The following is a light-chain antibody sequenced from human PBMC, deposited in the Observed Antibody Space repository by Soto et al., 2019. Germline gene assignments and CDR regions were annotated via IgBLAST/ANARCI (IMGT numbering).Light chain of an antibody. CDR2: DVS. Sequence: QSALTQPASVSGSPGQSITISCTGTSSDVGGYNYVSWYQQHPGKAPKLMIYDVSNRTSGVFNRFSGSKSGNTASLTISGLQAEDEADYYCSSYTSSSTLDVFGTGTKLTVL. CDR3: SSYTSSSTLDV. J-gene: IGLJ1*01. CDR1: SSDVGGYNY. V-gene: IGLV2-14*01.